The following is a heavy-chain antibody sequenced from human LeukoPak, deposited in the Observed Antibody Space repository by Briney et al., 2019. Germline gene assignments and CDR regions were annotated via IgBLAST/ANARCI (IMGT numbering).Heavy chain of an antibody. CDR1: GGSISSYY. CDR3: ARSDYYLSFDP. D-gene: IGHD2/OR15-2a*01. CDR2: IYYSGST. J-gene: IGHJ5*02. Sequence: SETLSLTCTVSGGSISSYYWSWIRQPPGKGLEWIGYIYYSGSTNYNPSLKSRVTISVDTSKNQFSLKLSSVTAADTAVYYCARSDYYLSFDPWGQGTLVTVSS. V-gene: IGHV4-59*01.